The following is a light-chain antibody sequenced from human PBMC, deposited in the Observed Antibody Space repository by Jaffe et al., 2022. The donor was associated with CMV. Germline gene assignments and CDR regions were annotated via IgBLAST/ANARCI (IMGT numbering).Light chain of an antibody. CDR3: QQSHSVPET. V-gene: IGKV1-39*01. CDR2: GAS. Sequence: DIQMTQSPSSLSAFVGDRVTITCRASQSISSYLNWYQQKPGKAPKLLIYGASSLHSGVPSRFSGSGSGRDFTLTISSLQPDDFATYYCQQSHSVPETFGQGTKVEIK. CDR1: QSISSY. J-gene: IGKJ1*01.